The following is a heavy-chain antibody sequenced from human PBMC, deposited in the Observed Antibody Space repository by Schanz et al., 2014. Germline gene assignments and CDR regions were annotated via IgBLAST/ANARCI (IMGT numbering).Heavy chain of an antibody. CDR3: ARVTTGYDS. CDR2: INPNSGAT. J-gene: IGHJ4*02. V-gene: IGHV1-2*02. Sequence: QVQLVQSGAEVKKPGASVKVSCKGSGYTFTVYYMHWVRQAPGQGLEWLGWINPNSGATSSAQKFQGRVTMTRDTSSSTVYMQLSSLTSDDTAIYYCARVTTGYDSWGQGTLVTVSS. CDR1: GYTFTVYY. D-gene: IGHD5-12*01.